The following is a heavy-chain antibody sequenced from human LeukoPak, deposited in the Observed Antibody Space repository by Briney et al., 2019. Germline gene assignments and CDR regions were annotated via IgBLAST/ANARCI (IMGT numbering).Heavy chain of an antibody. V-gene: IGHV3-21*01. D-gene: IGHD3/OR15-3a*01. CDR2: ISSSSTYI. CDR3: ANKKGNDFWTGYYAFDF. CDR1: GFTFSSYS. J-gene: IGHJ4*02. Sequence: PGGSLRLSCAASGFTFSSYSMNWVRQAPGKGLEWVSSISSSSTYIYYADSVKGRFTISRDNAKNSLYLQMNSLRAEDTAVCYCANKKGNDFWTGYYAFDFWGQGTLVTVPS.